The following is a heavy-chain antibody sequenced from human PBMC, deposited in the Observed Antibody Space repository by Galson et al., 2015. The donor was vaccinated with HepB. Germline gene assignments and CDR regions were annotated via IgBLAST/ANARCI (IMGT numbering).Heavy chain of an antibody. Sequence: SVKVSCKASGFTFTSSAMQWVRQARGQRLEWIGWIVVGSGNTNYAQKFQERVTITRDMSTSTAYMELSSLRSEDTAVYYCAALRPRGCSSTSCRRGDYYYYGMDVWGQGTTVTVSS. J-gene: IGHJ6*02. CDR2: IVVGSGNT. D-gene: IGHD2-2*01. CDR3: AALRPRGCSSTSCRRGDYYYYGMDV. V-gene: IGHV1-58*02. CDR1: GFTFTSSA.